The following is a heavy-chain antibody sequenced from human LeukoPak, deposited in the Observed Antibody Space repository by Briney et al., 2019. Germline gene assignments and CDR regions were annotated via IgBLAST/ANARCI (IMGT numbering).Heavy chain of an antibody. CDR1: GFSVSDNY. CDR3: ARDDWFDP. J-gene: IGHJ5*02. CDR2: IYTGGTT. V-gene: IGHV3-53*01. Sequence: PGGSLRLSCAASGFSVSDNYMSWVRQAPGKGLEWVSVIYTGGTTYYADSVKGRFTISRDNSKNTLYLQMNTLRAEDTAVYYCARDDWFDPWGQGTLVTVSS.